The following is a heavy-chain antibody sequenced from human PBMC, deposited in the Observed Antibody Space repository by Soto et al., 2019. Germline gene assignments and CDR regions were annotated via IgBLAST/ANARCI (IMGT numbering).Heavy chain of an antibody. J-gene: IGHJ6*02. Sequence: SVKVSCKASGGTFSRYAISWVRQAPGQGLEWMGGIIPIFGTANYAQKFQGRVTITADESTSTAYMELSSLRSEDTAVYYCATGGLAVRTPRDIGVVPAVPYYYYGMDVWGQGATVT. CDR2: IIPIFGTA. CDR3: ATGGLAVRTPRDIGVVPAVPYYYYGMDV. D-gene: IGHD2-2*01. CDR1: GGTFSRYA. V-gene: IGHV1-69*13.